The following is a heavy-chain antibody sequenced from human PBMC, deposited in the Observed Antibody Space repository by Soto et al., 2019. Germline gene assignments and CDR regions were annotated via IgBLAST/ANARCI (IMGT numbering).Heavy chain of an antibody. CDR3: AREQYYDFWSGPYGMDV. D-gene: IGHD3-3*01. Sequence: PGGSLRLSCAASGFTFSTYGMHWVRQAPGKGPEWVAVIWYDGSNKYYADSVKGRFTISRDNSKNTVYLQMNSLRAEDTAVYYCAREQYYDFWSGPYGMDVWGQGTTVTVSS. CDR1: GFTFSTYG. V-gene: IGHV3-33*01. CDR2: IWYDGSNK. J-gene: IGHJ6*02.